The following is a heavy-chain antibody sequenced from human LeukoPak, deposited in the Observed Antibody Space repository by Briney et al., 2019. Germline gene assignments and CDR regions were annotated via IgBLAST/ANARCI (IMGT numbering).Heavy chain of an antibody. CDR2: IYYSGST. CDR1: GGSISSSSYY. Sequence: PSETLSLTCTVSGGSISSSSYYWGWIRQPPGKGLEWIGSIYYSGSTYYNPSLKSRVTISVDTSKKQFSLNLSSVTAADTAVYYCARRQQKMNRYWYFDLWGRGTLVTVSS. V-gene: IGHV4-39*01. J-gene: IGHJ2*01. CDR3: ARRQQKMNRYWYFDL.